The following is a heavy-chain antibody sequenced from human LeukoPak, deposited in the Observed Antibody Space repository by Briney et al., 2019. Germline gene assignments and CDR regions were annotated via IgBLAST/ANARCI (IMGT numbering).Heavy chain of an antibody. V-gene: IGHV3-30*03. CDR3: ARELYYDFWSGYGFDY. J-gene: IGHJ4*02. CDR2: MSYDGSNK. CDR1: GFSFRSYG. D-gene: IGHD3-3*01. Sequence: GGSLRLSCAASGFSFRSYGMHWVRQAPGKGLEWVAVMSYDGSNKYYADSVKGRFTISRDNAKNSLYLQMNSLRAEDTAVYYCARELYYDFWSGYGFDYWGQGTLVTVSS.